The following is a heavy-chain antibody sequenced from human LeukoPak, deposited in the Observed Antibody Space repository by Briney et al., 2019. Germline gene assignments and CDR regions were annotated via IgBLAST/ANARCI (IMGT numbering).Heavy chain of an antibody. CDR3: ARGYAPDY. D-gene: IGHD3-16*01. Sequence: SETLSLTCAVYGGSFSANYWSWVRQPPGKGLEWIGEINHSGSTNYNPSLKSRVTISVDTSKNQFSLKLSSVTAADTAVYYCARGYAPDYWGQGTLVTVSS. J-gene: IGHJ4*02. CDR2: INHSGST. V-gene: IGHV4-34*01. CDR1: GGSFSANY.